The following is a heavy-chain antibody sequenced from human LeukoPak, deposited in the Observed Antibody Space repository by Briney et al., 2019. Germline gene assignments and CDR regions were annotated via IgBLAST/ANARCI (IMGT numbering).Heavy chain of an antibody. CDR3: ARCLTTTVAALND. Sequence: ASVKVSCKASGYTFTNHYIHWVRQAPGQGLEWMGWINPNSGVTNYAEEFQGRVTMTRDTSINTAYMELISLTSDDTAVYYCARCLTTTVAALNDWGQGTLVTVSS. V-gene: IGHV1-2*02. D-gene: IGHD6-19*01. CDR1: GYTFTNHY. J-gene: IGHJ4*02. CDR2: INPNSGVT.